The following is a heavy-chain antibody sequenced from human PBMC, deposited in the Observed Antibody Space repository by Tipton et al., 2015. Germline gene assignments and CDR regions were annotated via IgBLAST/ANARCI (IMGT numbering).Heavy chain of an antibody. V-gene: IGHV4-4*07. Sequence: TLSLTCSISAGSISTYYWSWIRQPAGKGLEWIGRIFTSGTTNYNTSLKSRVAISVDAPKNQFSRELKSVTAADTAMYYCARGDVAAAGTFDFWGQGTLVTVSS. D-gene: IGHD2-15*01. CDR1: AGSISTYY. J-gene: IGHJ4*02. CDR3: ARGDVAAAGTFDF. CDR2: IFTSGTT.